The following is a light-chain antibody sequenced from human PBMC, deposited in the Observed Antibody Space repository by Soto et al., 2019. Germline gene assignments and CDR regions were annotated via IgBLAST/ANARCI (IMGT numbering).Light chain of an antibody. Sequence: IHMTQSPSIVSASVGYIVTITFRSSQTIGTRLAWYQRKPGKALKFLIYDASTLESGLPSRFSGRGSGTEFTLTISSLQPDDLATYYCQQYHSLYTFGQGNTVDIK. V-gene: IGKV1-5*01. J-gene: IGKJ2*01. CDR1: QTIGTR. CDR3: QQYHSLYT. CDR2: DAS.